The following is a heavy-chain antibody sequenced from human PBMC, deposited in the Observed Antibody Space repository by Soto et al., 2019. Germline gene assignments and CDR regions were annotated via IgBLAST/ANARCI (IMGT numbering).Heavy chain of an antibody. J-gene: IGHJ6*02. CDR2: IDWDDDK. V-gene: IGHV2-70*01. CDR1: GFSLSTSGMC. CDR3: ARTLTYYDILTGYYIGYYGMDV. D-gene: IGHD3-9*01. Sequence: SGPTLVNPTQTLTLTCTFSGFSLSTSGMCVSWIRQPPGKALEWLALIDWDDDKYYSTSLKTRLTISKDTSKNQVVLTMTNMDPVDTATYYCARTLTYYDILTGYYIGYYGMDVWGQGTTVTVSS.